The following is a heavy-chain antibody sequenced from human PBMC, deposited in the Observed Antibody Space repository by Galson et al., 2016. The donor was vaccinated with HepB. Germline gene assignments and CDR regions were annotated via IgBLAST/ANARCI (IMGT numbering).Heavy chain of an antibody. V-gene: IGHV3-30*18. CDR1: GFTFNKYG. CDR3: AKRHEYCPPVGCSVDY. Sequence: SLRLSCAASGFTFNKYGMHWVRQAPGKGLEWVAADSVHGGRKFYADAVKGRFTISRDSANNMLFLQMTSLRADDTAVYYCAKRHEYCPPVGCSVDYWGQGTLFSVSS. J-gene: IGHJ4*02. CDR2: DSVHGGRK. D-gene: IGHD3-10*02.